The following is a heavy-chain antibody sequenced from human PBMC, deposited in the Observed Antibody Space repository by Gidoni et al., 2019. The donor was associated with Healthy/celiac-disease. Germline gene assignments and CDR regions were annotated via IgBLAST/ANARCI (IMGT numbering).Heavy chain of an antibody. CDR1: GFSLSTSGVG. CDR2: IYWNDDK. CDR3: AHSRRGLRLGRFDP. V-gene: IGHV2-5*01. Sequence: QITLKESGPTLVKPTQTLTLTCTFSGFSLSTSGVGVGWIRQPPGTALEWLALIYWNDDKRYSPSLKSRLTITKDTSKNQVVLTMTNMDPVDTATYYCAHSRRGLRLGRFDPWGQGTLVTVSS. D-gene: IGHD3-16*01. J-gene: IGHJ5*02.